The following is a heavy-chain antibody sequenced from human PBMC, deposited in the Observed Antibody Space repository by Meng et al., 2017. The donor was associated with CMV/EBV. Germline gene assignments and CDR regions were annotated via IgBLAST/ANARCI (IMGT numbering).Heavy chain of an antibody. J-gene: IGHJ3*02. V-gene: IGHV3-23*01. CDR2: ISGSGGST. D-gene: IGHD3-22*01. CDR1: GFTFSSYW. CDR3: AKAFTRPTYYYDSSGHPDAFDI. Sequence: GESLKISCAASGFTFSSYWMHWVRQAPGKGLEWVSAISGSGGSTYYADSVKGRFTISRDNSKNTLYLQMNSLRAEDTAVYYCAKAFTRPTYYYDSSGHPDAFDIWGQGTMVTVSS.